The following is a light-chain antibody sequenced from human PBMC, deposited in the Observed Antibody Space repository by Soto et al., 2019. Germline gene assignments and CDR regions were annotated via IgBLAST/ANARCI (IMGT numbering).Light chain of an antibody. J-gene: IGLJ2*01. Sequence: QSALTQPPSASGSPGQSVTISCAGSTGDIGTFDHVSWYQQHPVKAPKLLIYEVTKRPPGVPARFSGSKSANTASLTISGLQADDEADYYCQSYDSSLSGSVFGGGTKLTVL. V-gene: IGLV2-8*01. CDR3: QSYDSSLSGSV. CDR1: TGDIGTFDH. CDR2: EVT.